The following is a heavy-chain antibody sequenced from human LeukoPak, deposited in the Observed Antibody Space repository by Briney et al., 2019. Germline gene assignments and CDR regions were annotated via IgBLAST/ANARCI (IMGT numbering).Heavy chain of an antibody. Sequence: SETLSLTCAVSGASIDSHSWWSWVRQPPGKGLEWIGEVYHSGSANYKPSLKSRVTISVDTSKNQFSLKLSSVTAADTAVYYCARGPLYQLPFLGYFQHWGQGTLVTVSS. CDR1: GASIDSHSW. J-gene: IGHJ1*01. V-gene: IGHV4/OR15-8*01. D-gene: IGHD2-2*01. CDR3: ARGPLYQLPFLGYFQH. CDR2: VYHSGSA.